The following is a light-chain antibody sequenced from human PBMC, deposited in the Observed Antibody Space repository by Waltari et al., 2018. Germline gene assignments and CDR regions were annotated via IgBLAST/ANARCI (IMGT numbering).Light chain of an antibody. CDR1: QSVRGDY. V-gene: IGKV3-20*01. Sequence: ENGLTQSPGIVSVSPGERATLTCRASQSVRGDYLAWYQHNPGQAPRHVISGASNRSTGMPDTFTGSGSETDFTLTITELEPQDFAVYYCQQYGCAPPYTFGQWTKLEI. CDR3: QQYGCAPPYT. J-gene: IGKJ2*01. CDR2: GAS.